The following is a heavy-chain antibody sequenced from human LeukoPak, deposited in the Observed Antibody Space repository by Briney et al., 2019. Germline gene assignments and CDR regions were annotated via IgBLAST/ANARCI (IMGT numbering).Heavy chain of an antibody. CDR1: GGTFSTHA. D-gene: IGHD1-14*01. Sequence: SVKVSCTASGGTFSTHAINWVRQAPGQGLEWMGRIIPILGIANYAQKFQGRVTITADKSTSTAYMELSSLRSEDTAVYYCARRPISPSEYFDYWGQGTLVTVSS. J-gene: IGHJ4*02. CDR2: IIPILGIA. CDR3: ARRPISPSEYFDY. V-gene: IGHV1-69*04.